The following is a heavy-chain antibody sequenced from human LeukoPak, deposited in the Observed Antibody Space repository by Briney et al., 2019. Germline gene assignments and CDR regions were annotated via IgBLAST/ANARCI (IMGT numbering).Heavy chain of an antibody. D-gene: IGHD3-10*01. CDR1: GDSTSSGDYS. V-gene: IGHV4-30-2*01. J-gene: IGHJ5*02. CDR3: ARELWFVNAPGSWLDP. CDR2: IFHSGPS. Sequence: SETLSLTCAVSGDSTSSGDYSWSWIRQPSGKGLEWIGYIFHSGPSYYNPSLKSRVTISVDRSKNQFSLRLTSVTAADTAVYYCARELWFVNAPGSWLDPWGQGILVTVSS.